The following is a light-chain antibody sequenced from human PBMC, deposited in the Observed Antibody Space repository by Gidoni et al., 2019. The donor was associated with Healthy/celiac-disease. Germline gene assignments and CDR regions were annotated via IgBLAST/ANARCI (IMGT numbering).Light chain of an antibody. Sequence: SSELTQDPAVSVALGQTVRITCQGDSLRSYYASWYQQKPGQAPVLVIYGKNNRPSGIPDRVSGSSSGNTASLTITGAQAEDEADYYCNSRDSSGNHPSWVFGGGTKLTVL. V-gene: IGLV3-19*01. CDR2: GKN. CDR3: NSRDSSGNHPSWV. J-gene: IGLJ3*02. CDR1: SLRSYY.